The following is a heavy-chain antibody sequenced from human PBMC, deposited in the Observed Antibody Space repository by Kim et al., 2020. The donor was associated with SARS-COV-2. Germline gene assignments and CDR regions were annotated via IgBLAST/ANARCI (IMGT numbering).Heavy chain of an antibody. CDR3: AKYNPPYYGGNYHHYYYYVMDV. CDR2: ISGDGGST. CDR1: GFTFDDYA. Sequence: GGSLRLSCAASGFTFDDYAMHWVRQAPGKGLEWVSLISGDGGSTYYADSVKGRFTISRDNSKNSLYLQMNSLRTEDTALYYCAKYNPPYYGGNYHHYYYYVMDVCGQGATVTVSS. J-gene: IGHJ6*02. D-gene: IGHD4-17*01. V-gene: IGHV3-43*02.